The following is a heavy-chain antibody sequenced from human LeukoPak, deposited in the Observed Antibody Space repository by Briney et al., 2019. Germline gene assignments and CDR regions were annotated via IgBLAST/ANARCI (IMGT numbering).Heavy chain of an antibody. CDR3: AGRFKYGSSVDYFDY. Sequence: GGSLRLSCAASGFTISSYAMSWVRQAPGKGLEWVSAISGSGSSTYYADSVKGRFTISRDNSKNTLYLQMNSLRAEDTAVYYCAGRFKYGSSVDYFDYWGQGTLVTVSS. J-gene: IGHJ4*02. CDR1: GFTISSYA. D-gene: IGHD1-26*01. V-gene: IGHV3-23*01. CDR2: ISGSGSST.